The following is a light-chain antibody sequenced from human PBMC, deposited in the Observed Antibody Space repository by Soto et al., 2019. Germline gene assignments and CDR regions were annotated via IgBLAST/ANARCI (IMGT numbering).Light chain of an antibody. CDR1: QSVDSAF. Sequence: EIVLTQSPGSLSLSLGERATLSCRASQSVDSAFFAWYQQKPGQPPRLLMYGASRRATGIPDRFSGSGSGTDFTLTIIRLEPEYFAVYYCQQYASSLTFGQGTKVEI. CDR3: QQYASSLT. V-gene: IGKV3-20*01. J-gene: IGKJ1*01. CDR2: GAS.